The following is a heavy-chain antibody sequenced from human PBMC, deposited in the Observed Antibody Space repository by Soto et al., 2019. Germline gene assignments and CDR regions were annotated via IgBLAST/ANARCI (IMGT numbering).Heavy chain of an antibody. D-gene: IGHD3-22*01. CDR2: IIPIFGTA. CDR1: GGTFSSYA. Sequence: SVKVSCKASGGTFSSYAISWVRQAPGQGLEWMGGIIPIFGTANYAQKFQGRVTITADESTSTAYMELSSLRSKDTAVYYCARSGYYDNWFDPWGQGTLVTVSS. V-gene: IGHV1-69*13. J-gene: IGHJ5*02. CDR3: ARSGYYDNWFDP.